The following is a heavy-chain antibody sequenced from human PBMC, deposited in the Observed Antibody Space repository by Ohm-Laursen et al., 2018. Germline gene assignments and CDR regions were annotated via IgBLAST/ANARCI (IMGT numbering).Heavy chain of an antibody. J-gene: IGHJ5*02. V-gene: IGHV3-9*01. CDR3: AKVLVTVTATPNWFDP. CDR1: GFTFDDYA. D-gene: IGHD4-17*01. CDR2: IRWNSGSI. Sequence: SLRLSCAASGFTFDDYAMHWVRQAPGKGLEWVSGIRWNSGSIGYADSVKGRFTISRDNARNSLYLQMNSLRAEDTAVYYCAKVLVTVTATPNWFDPWGQGTLVTVSS.